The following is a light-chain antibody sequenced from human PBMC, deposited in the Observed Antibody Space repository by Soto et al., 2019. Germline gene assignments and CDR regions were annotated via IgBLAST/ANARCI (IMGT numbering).Light chain of an antibody. J-gene: IGKJ1*01. Sequence: EIVLTQSPGTLSLSPGERAILSCRASQSVRSRYLAWYQQKPGQAPRLLIHGASSRATGIPDRFSGSGSETDFTLTISRLEPEDFAVYFCQQYGTSPRTFGLGTKVEIK. CDR1: QSVRSRY. CDR3: QQYGTSPRT. V-gene: IGKV3-20*01. CDR2: GAS.